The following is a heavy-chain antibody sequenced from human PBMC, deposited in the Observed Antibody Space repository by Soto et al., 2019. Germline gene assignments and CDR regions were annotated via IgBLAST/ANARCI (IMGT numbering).Heavy chain of an antibody. D-gene: IGHD2-2*01. J-gene: IGHJ4*02. V-gene: IGHV3-11*06. CDR2: ITSGGGDT. CDR1: GFTFSDYY. CDR3: SKDRARGPAVYDFDY. Sequence: GGSLRLSCAASGFTFSDYYMSWIRQAPGKGLEWVSGITSGGGDTYYVDSVKGRFTISRDNSKNTLYLQMNSLRPEDTAVYYCSKDRARGPAVYDFDYWGQGTPVTVSS.